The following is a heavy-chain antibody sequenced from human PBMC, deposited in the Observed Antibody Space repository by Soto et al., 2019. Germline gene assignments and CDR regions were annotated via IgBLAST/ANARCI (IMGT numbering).Heavy chain of an antibody. Sequence: QVQLVESGGGVVQPGRSLRLSCAASGFTFSSYGMHWVRQAPGKGLEWVAVISYDGGNKYYADSVKGRFTISRDNSKNTLYLQMNSLRAEDTAVYYCAKDQGSGWYYFDYWGQGTLVTVSS. CDR1: GFTFSSYG. CDR3: AKDQGSGWYYFDY. CDR2: ISYDGGNK. J-gene: IGHJ4*02. D-gene: IGHD6-19*01. V-gene: IGHV3-30*18.